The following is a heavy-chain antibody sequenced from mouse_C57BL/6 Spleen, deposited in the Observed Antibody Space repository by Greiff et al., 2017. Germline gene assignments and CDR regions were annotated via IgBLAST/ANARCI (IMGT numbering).Heavy chain of an antibody. CDR1: GFTFSDYY. J-gene: IGHJ2*01. V-gene: IGHV5-12*01. Sequence: EVKVEESGGGLVQPGGSLKLSCAASGFTFSDYYMYWVRQTPEKRLEWVAYISNGGGSTYYPDTVKGRFTISRDNAKNTLYLQMSRLKSEDTAMYYCARSDLLWSYYFDYWGQGTTLTVSS. D-gene: IGHD2-1*01. CDR3: ARSDLLWSYYFDY. CDR2: ISNGGGST.